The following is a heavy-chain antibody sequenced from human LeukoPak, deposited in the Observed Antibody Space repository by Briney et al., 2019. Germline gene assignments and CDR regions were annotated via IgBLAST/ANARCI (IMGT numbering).Heavy chain of an antibody. V-gene: IGHV4-39*01. CDR2: IYYSGST. J-gene: IGHJ3*02. CDR1: GGSISSSSYY. CDR3: ARPYYYDSSGYPQEDAFDI. D-gene: IGHD3-22*01. Sequence: PSETLTLTCTVSGGSISSSSYYWGWIRQPPGKGLEWIGSIYYSGSTYYNPSLKSRVTISVDTSKNQFSLKLSSVTAADTAVYYCARPYYYDSSGYPQEDAFDIWGQGTMVTVSS.